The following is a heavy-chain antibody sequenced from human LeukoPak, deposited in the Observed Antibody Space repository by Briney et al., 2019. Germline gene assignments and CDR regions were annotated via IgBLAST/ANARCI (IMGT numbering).Heavy chain of an antibody. V-gene: IGHV3-48*03. CDR3: ARSRLWFGELLFDP. Sequence: GGSLRLSCAASGFTFSSYEMNWVRQAPGKGLEWVSYISSSGSTIYYADSVKGRFTISRDNAKNSLYLQMNSLRAEDTAVYYCARSRLWFGELLFDPWGQGTLVTVSS. CDR2: ISSSGSTI. D-gene: IGHD3-10*01. CDR1: GFTFSSYE. J-gene: IGHJ5*02.